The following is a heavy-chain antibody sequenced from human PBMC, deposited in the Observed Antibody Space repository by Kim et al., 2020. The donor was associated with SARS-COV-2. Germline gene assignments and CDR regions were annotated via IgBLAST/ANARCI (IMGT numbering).Heavy chain of an antibody. D-gene: IGHD6-19*01. CDR3: ARGGDRRPWLSGYSSGGSVFDY. V-gene: IGHV3-30*07. Sequence: TISRDNSKNTLYLQMNSLRAEDTAVYYCARGGDRRPWLSGYSSGGSVFDYWGQGTLVTVSS. J-gene: IGHJ4*02.